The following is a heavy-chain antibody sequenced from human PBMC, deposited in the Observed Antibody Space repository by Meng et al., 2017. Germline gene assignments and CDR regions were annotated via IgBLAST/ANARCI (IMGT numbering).Heavy chain of an antibody. CDR2: ISYDGSNK. D-gene: IGHD3-22*01. V-gene: IGHV3-30*01. Sequence: QVELVESGGGVVQTGRSLALACAASGFTFSSYAMHWVRQAPGKGLEWVAVISYDGSNKYYADSVKGRFTISRDNSKNPLYLQMNSLRAEDTAVYYCARSSSGYYFDYWGQGTLVTVSS. CDR1: GFTFSSYA. CDR3: ARSSSGYYFDY. J-gene: IGHJ4*02.